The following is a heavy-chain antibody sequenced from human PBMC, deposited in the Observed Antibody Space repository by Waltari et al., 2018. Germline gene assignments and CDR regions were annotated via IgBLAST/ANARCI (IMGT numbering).Heavy chain of an antibody. J-gene: IGHJ5*02. V-gene: IGHV4-38-2*02. D-gene: IGHD3-10*01. CDR2: IYHSGST. Sequence: QVQLQESGPGLVKPSETLSLTCTVSGYSISSGYYWDWIRQPPGKGLEWIGSIYHSGSTYYSLSLKSRVTISVDTSKNQFSLKLSSVTAADTAVYYCARALSGGDRPSWFDPWGQGTLVTVSS. CDR3: ARALSGGDRPSWFDP. CDR1: GYSISSGYY.